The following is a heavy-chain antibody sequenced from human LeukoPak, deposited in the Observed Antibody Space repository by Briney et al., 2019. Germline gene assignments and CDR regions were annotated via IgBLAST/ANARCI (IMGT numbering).Heavy chain of an antibody. V-gene: IGHV3-53*01. CDR1: GFIVSSNY. D-gene: IGHD3-22*01. CDR2: IYSSGGT. CDR3: TKENLDYHNAFDI. Sequence: GGSLRLCCAASGFIVSSNYINWVRQAPGKGLEWVSIIYSSGGTYYADSVKGRFTISRDNSKNTLYLQMNSLRAEDTAVYYCTKENLDYHNAFDIWGQGTMVTVSS. J-gene: IGHJ3*02.